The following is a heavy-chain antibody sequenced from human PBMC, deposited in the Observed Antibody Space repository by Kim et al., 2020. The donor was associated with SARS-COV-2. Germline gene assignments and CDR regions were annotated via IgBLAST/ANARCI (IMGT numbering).Heavy chain of an antibody. CDR3: ARDEMDSSGWANWFDP. CDR1: GGSISSYY. CDR2: IYYSGST. V-gene: IGHV4-59*13. D-gene: IGHD6-19*01. Sequence: SETLSLTCTVSGGSISSYYWSWIRQPPGKGLEWIGYIYYSGSTNYNPSLKSRVTISVDTSKNQFSLKLSSVTAADTAVYYCARDEMDSSGWANWFDPWGQGTLVTVSS. J-gene: IGHJ5*02.